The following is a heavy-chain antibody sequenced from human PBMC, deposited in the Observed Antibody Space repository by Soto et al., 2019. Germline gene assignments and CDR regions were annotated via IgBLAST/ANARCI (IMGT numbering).Heavy chain of an antibody. CDR3: SKDRYAGYDTNGGMDV. CDR1: GFTFSSYG. Sequence: GGSLRLSCAASGFTFSSYGMHWVRQAPGKGLEGVAVISYDGSNKYYADSVKGRFTISRDNSKNTLYLQMNSLRAEDTAVYYCSKDRYAGYDTNGGMDVWGQGTTVTVSS. CDR2: ISYDGSNK. D-gene: IGHD2-8*01. V-gene: IGHV3-30*18. J-gene: IGHJ6*02.